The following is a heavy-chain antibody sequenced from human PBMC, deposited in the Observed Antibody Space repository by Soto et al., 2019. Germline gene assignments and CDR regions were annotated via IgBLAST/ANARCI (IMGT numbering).Heavy chain of an antibody. Sequence: GESLKISCKGFGYSFTSYWISWVRQMPGKGLEGMGRIDPSDSYTNYSPSFQGHVTISADKYISTAYLQWSSLKASDTAMYYCARKGVVPAAILGYYYYGMDVWGLGTTVTVSS. J-gene: IGHJ6*02. CDR2: IDPSDSYT. D-gene: IGHD2-2*02. CDR3: ARKGVVPAAILGYYYYGMDV. V-gene: IGHV5-10-1*01. CDR1: GYSFTSYW.